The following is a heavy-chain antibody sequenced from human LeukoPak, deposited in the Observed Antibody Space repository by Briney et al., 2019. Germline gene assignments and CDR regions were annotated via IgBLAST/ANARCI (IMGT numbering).Heavy chain of an antibody. CDR1: GYTFTDFY. J-gene: IGHJ6*03. D-gene: IGHD1-1*01. CDR2: INPNSGGT. V-gene: IGHV1-2*02. Sequence: ASVKVSCKASGYTFTDFYMHWVRQAPGQGLEWMGWINPNSGGTNYAQKFQGRVTMTRDTSISTAYMELSRLRSDDTAVYYCARDLLLELDYYYYYYMDVWGKGTTVTVSS. CDR3: ARDLLLELDYYYYYYMDV.